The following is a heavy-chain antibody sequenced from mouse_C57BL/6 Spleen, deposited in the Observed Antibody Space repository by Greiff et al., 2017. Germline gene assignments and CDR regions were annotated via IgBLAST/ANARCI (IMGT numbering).Heavy chain of an antibody. CDR2: INPNNGGT. Sequence: VQLQQSGPELVKPGASVKISCKASGYTFTDYYMNWVKQSHGKSLEWIGDINPNNGGTSYNQKFKGKATLTVDKSSRTAYMELRSLTSEDSAVYYCARWGLSSWFAYWGQGTLVTVSA. CDR1: GYTFTDYY. CDR3: ARWGLSSWFAY. V-gene: IGHV1-26*01. J-gene: IGHJ3*01. D-gene: IGHD1-1*01.